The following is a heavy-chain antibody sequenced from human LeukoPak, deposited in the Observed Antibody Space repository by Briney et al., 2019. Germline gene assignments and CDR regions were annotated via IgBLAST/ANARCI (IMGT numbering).Heavy chain of an antibody. D-gene: IGHD6-6*01. V-gene: IGHV3-30-3*01. J-gene: IGHJ5*02. CDR3: ARGSRYSSSSNWFDP. CDR1: GFTFSSYA. CDR2: ISYDGSNK. Sequence: GGSLRLSCAAPGFTFSSYAMHWVRQAPGKGLEWVAVISYDGSNKYYADSVKGRFTISRDNSKNTLYLQMNSLRAEDTAVYYCARGSRYSSSSNWFDPWGQGTLVTVSS.